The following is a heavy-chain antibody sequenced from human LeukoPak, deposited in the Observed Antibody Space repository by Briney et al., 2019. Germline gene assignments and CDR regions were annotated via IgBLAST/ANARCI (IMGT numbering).Heavy chain of an antibody. J-gene: IGHJ4*02. CDR1: GFTFSSYA. V-gene: IGHV3-30-3*01. Sequence: GGSLRLSCAASGFTFSSYAMHWVRQAPGKGLEWVAVISYDGSNKYYADSVKGRFTISRDNAKNSLYLQMNSLRAEDTAMYYCASEGSSWYAVYWGQGTLVTVSS. CDR3: ASEGSSWYAVY. D-gene: IGHD6-13*01. CDR2: ISYDGSNK.